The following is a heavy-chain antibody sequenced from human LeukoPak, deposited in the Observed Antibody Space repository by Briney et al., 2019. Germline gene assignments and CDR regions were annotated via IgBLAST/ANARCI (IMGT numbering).Heavy chain of an antibody. CDR2: INPNSGNT. Sequence: ASVKVSCKASGYTFSSYDINWVRQATGKGLEWMGWINPNSGNTGYAQKFQGRVTMTRNTSINTAYMELSSLRSEDTAVYYCARAPVVGSGYYYDYWGQGTLVTVSS. J-gene: IGHJ4*02. D-gene: IGHD3-22*01. CDR1: GYTFSSYD. CDR3: ARAPVVGSGYYYDY. V-gene: IGHV1-8*01.